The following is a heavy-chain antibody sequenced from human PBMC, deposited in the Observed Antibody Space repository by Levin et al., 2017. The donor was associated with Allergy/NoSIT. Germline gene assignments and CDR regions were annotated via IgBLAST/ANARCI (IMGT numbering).Heavy chain of an antibody. J-gene: IGHJ4*02. D-gene: IGHD3-10*01. Sequence: SQTLSLTCAVSGGSFSVSYWTWIRPPPGKGLEWIGEINHSGSTNYNPSLKSRVAISVDTSKNQFSLRLTSVTAADTAVYYCARAQPYYGSGSYDYWGQGTLVTVSS. CDR3: ARAQPYYGSGSYDY. V-gene: IGHV4-34*01. CDR2: INHSGST. CDR1: GGSFSVSY.